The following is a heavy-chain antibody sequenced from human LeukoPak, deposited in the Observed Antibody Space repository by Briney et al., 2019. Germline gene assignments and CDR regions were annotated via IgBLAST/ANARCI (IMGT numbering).Heavy chain of an antibody. D-gene: IGHD3-3*01. J-gene: IGHJ4*02. CDR2: INPNSGGT. V-gene: IGHV1-2*02. CDR3: ARGPTGGFLEWLGGYGGFDY. CDR1: RYTFTGYY. Sequence: ASVKVSCKASRYTFTGYYMHWVRQAPGQGLEWMGWINPNSGGTNYAQKFQGRVTMTRDTSISTAYMELSRLRSDDTAVYYCARGPTGGFLEWLGGYGGFDYWGQGTLVTVSS.